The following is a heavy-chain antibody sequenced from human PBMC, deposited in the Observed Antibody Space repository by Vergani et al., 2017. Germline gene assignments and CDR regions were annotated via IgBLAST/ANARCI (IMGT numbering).Heavy chain of an antibody. J-gene: IGHJ5*02. Sequence: QVQLQESGPGLVKPSETLSLTCTVSGAAIKDFYWSWFRQPPGKGLEWIGYVYYTGSITYNPSLKSRVTISVDTSNNQFSLRMTSLTAADTAIYYCARDRDLYCRSTTSCHNWFDPWGQGSLVTVSS. D-gene: IGHD2/OR15-2a*01. CDR3: ARDRDLYCRSTTSCHNWFDP. CDR1: GAAIKDFY. CDR2: VYYTGSI. V-gene: IGHV4-59*01.